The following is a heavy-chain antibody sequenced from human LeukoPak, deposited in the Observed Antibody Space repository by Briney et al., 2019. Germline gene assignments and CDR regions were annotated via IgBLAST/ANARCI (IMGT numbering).Heavy chain of an antibody. J-gene: IGHJ4*02. V-gene: IGHV3-48*01. CDR1: GFTFSNYN. Sequence: GGSLRLSCAASGFTFSNYNMNWVRQAPGKGLEWVSYITISSSTPYYADSVKGRFTISRDNAKNSLYLQMNSLTAGDTAVYYCSREDYWGQGTLVTVSS. CDR2: ITISSSTP. CDR3: SREDY.